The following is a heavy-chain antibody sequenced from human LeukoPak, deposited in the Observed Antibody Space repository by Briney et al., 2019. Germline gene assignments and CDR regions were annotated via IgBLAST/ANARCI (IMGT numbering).Heavy chain of an antibody. CDR1: GYTFNKYG. V-gene: IGHV1-18*01. CDR3: ARNGGYNWNYVPYY. D-gene: IGHD1-7*01. CDR2: ISAYNGDT. Sequence: ASLKVSCKASGYTFNKYGISWVRQAPGQGLEWMGWISAYNGDTNYAQKFQGRVTMTTDTSTSTAYMELSRLRSDDTAVYYCARNGGYNWNYVPYYWGQGTLVTVSS. J-gene: IGHJ4*02.